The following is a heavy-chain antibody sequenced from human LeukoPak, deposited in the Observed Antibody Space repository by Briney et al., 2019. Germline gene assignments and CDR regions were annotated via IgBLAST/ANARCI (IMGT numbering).Heavy chain of an antibody. V-gene: IGHV3-11*01. J-gene: IGHJ4*02. Sequence: GGSLRLSCAASGFTFSDYYMSWIRQAPGKGLEWVSYISSSGSTIYYADSVKGRFTISRDNSKNTLYLQMNSLRAEDTAVYYCAKDGHYDYVWGSYRPDYWGQGTLVTVSS. D-gene: IGHD3-16*02. CDR3: AKDGHYDYVWGSYRPDY. CDR2: ISSSGSTI. CDR1: GFTFSDYY.